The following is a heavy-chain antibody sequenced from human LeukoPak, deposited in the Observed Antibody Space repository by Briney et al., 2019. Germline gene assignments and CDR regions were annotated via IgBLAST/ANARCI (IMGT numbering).Heavy chain of an antibody. V-gene: IGHV4-34*01. CDR1: GGPSTLHY. D-gene: IGHD6-13*01. Sequence: SETLSLTCAFSGGPSTLHYWSWIRQSPGKGLEWIGDINHGGSTSYKSSFKSRVTISLDTSKNQISLKLSSVTAADTGVYFCARGGQYMSARWYGGAYYYMDVWGKGTTVTVS. J-gene: IGHJ6*03. CDR3: ARGGQYMSARWYGGAYYYMDV. CDR2: INHGGST.